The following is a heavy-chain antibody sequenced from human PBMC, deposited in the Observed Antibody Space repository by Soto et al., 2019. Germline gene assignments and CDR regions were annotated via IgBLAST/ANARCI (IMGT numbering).Heavy chain of an antibody. D-gene: IGHD1-1*01. CDR2: INHSGST. J-gene: IGHJ6*02. Sequence: SETLSLTCAVDGGSFSGYYWSCIRQPPGKGLEWIGEINHSGSTNYNPSLKSRVTISVDNSKNTLYLQMNSLRAEDTAVYYCAKELHTSHYYYYYGMDVWGQGTTVTVSS. V-gene: IGHV4-34*01. CDR1: GGSFSGYY. CDR3: AKELHTSHYYYYYGMDV.